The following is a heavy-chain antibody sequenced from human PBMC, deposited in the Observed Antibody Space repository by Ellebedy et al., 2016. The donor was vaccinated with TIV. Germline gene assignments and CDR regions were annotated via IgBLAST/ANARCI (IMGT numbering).Heavy chain of an antibody. CDR2: ISGSGGNT. D-gene: IGHD4-23*01. CDR3: ARDPVGVGPAFDI. V-gene: IGHV3-23*01. J-gene: IGHJ3*02. CDR1: GLTFSSHA. Sequence: GESLKISCAASGLTFSSHAMSWVRQAPGKGLEWVSSISGSGGNTYYADSVKGRFTIPRDNSKDTLYLQVNSLSADDTAVYYCARDPVGVGPAFDIWGQGTMVTVSS.